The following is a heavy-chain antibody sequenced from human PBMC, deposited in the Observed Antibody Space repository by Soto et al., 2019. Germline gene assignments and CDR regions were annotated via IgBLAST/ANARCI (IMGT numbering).Heavy chain of an antibody. CDR3: ARADAFDI. CDR1: GFTFSSYA. V-gene: IGHV3-30-3*01. CDR2: ISYDGSNK. Sequence: GGSLRLSCSASGFTFSSYAMHWVRQAPGKGLEWVAVISYDGSNKYYADSVKGRFTISRDNSKNTLYLQMNSLRAEDTAVYYCARADAFDIWGQGTMVTVSS. J-gene: IGHJ3*02.